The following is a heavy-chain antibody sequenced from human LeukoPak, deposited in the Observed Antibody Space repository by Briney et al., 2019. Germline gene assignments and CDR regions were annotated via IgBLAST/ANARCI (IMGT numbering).Heavy chain of an antibody. CDR3: ARSHQNALRFLEWLYYMDV. Sequence: SVKVSCKTSGGSFNNYAITWVRQAPGQGLEWMGGITPIFGPAKYAEKFQDRVTITADESTSTAYMELSSLRSEDTAVYYCARSHQNALRFLEWLYYMDVWGKGTTVTVSS. D-gene: IGHD3-3*01. CDR2: ITPIFGPA. V-gene: IGHV1-69*01. J-gene: IGHJ6*03. CDR1: GGSFNNYA.